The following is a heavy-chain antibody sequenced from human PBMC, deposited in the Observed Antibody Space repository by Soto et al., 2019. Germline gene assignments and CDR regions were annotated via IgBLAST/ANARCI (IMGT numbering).Heavy chain of an antibody. CDR3: AKVSSSSWYRSHDY. D-gene: IGHD6-13*01. J-gene: IGHJ4*02. CDR1: GFTFSSYA. Sequence: PGGSLRLSCAASGFTFSSYAMSWVRQAPGKGLEWVSAISGSGGSTYYADSVKGRFTISRDNSKNTLYLQMNSLRAEDTAVYYCAKVSSSSWYRSHDYWGQGTLVTVSS. CDR2: ISGSGGST. V-gene: IGHV3-23*01.